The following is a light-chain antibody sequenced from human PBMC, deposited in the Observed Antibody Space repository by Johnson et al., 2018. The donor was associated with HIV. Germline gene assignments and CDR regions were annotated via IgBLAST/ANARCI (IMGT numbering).Light chain of an antibody. CDR1: SSNIESDY. CDR2: EDN. Sequence: QSVLTQPPSVSAAPGQEVDISCSGSSSNIESDYVSWYQQLPGTAPKLLIYEDNKRPSGIPDRFSGSKSGTSATLGITGLQTGDEADYYCGTLDSSLSAYVLGTGTKVTVL. V-gene: IGLV1-51*02. CDR3: GTLDSSLSAYV. J-gene: IGLJ1*01.